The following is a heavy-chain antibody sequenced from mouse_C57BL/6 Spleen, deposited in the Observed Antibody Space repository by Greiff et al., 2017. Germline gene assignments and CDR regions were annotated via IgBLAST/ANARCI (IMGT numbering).Heavy chain of an antibody. J-gene: IGHJ2*01. CDR2: IWSGGST. D-gene: IGHD2-14*01. CDR3: ARNPRGNYFDY. CDR1: GFSLTSYG. V-gene: IGHV2-2*01. Sequence: QVQLQQSGPGLVQPSQSLSITCTVSGFSLTSYGVHWVRQSPGKGLEWLGVIWSGGSTDYNAAFISRLSISKDNSKSQVFFKMNSLQAEDTAIDYCARNPRGNYFDYWGQGTTLTVSS.